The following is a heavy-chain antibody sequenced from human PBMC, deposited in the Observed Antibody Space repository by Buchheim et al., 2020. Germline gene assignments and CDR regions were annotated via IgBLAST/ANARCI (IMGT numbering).Heavy chain of an antibody. Sequence: QVQLVESGGGVVQPGRSLRLSCAASGFTFSSYGMHWVRQAPGKGLEWVAVISYDGSNKYYADSVKGRFTISRDNSKNTLYLQMNSLRDEDTAVYYCAKDATGDLGYWGQGTL. D-gene: IGHD7-27*01. CDR1: GFTFSSYG. J-gene: IGHJ4*02. CDR2: ISYDGSNK. V-gene: IGHV3-30*18. CDR3: AKDATGDLGY.